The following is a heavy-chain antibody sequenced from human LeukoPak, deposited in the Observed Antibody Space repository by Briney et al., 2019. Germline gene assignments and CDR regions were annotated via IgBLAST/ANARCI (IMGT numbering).Heavy chain of an antibody. CDR2: ISSSSSYI. V-gene: IGHV3-21*01. Sequence: PGGSLRLSCAASGFTFSSYSMNWVRKAPGTGQELVSSISSSSSYIYYADSVKGRFTISRDNAKNSLYLKMNSLRAEDTDVYYCARVGSSSWIDYWGQGTLVTVSS. CDR3: ARVGSSSWIDY. D-gene: IGHD6-13*01. J-gene: IGHJ4*02. CDR1: GFTFSSYS.